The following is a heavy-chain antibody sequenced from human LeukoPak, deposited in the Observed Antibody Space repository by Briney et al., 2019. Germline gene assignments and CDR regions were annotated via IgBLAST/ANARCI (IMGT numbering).Heavy chain of an antibody. CDR3: ARDAGSSTGYYFDY. Sequence: GGSLRLSCAASGFIFNNYWMSWVRQAPGKGLEWVGRTRNKANSYTTEYAASVKGRFTISRDDSKNSLYLQMNSLKTEDTAVYYCARDAGSSTGYYFDYWGQGTLVTVSS. D-gene: IGHD2-15*01. CDR2: TRNKANSYTT. J-gene: IGHJ4*02. CDR1: GFIFNNYW. V-gene: IGHV3-72*01.